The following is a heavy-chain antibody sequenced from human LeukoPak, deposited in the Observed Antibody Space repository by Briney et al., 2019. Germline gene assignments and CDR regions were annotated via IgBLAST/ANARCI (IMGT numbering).Heavy chain of an antibody. CDR1: GYSISTGYY. Sequence: SETLSLTCTVSGYSISTGYYWDWIRQPPGKGLEWIGTFYHGGSTYYNPSLKSRVTISVDTSKNQFSLNLTSVTAADTAVYYCARAGDGYDSSFDYWGQGTLVTVSS. V-gene: IGHV4-38-2*02. J-gene: IGHJ4*02. CDR3: ARAGDGYDSSFDY. CDR2: FYHGGST. D-gene: IGHD5-12*01.